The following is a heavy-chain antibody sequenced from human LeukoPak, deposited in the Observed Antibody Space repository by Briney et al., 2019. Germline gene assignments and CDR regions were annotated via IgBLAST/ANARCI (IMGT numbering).Heavy chain of an antibody. CDR2: VHYTGST. Sequence: SETLSLTCAVYGGSFSGYYWSWIRQPPGRGLEWIGNVHYTGSTYYNPSLKSRVTISVDTSKNQFSLRLSSVTAADTAVYYCLRRGGGSSKVDFWGQGTLVTVSS. V-gene: IGHV4-34*01. D-gene: IGHD2-2*01. CDR3: LRRGGGSSKVDF. CDR1: GGSFSGYY. J-gene: IGHJ4*02.